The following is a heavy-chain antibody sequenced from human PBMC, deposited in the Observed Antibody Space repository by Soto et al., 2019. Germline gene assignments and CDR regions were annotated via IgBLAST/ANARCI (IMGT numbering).Heavy chain of an antibody. CDR1: GFTFSNFA. V-gene: IGHV3-64D*06. CDR3: TKTRIAVRGLMGYYYGMDV. Sequence: EVQLVESGGGLVRPGGSLRLSCSASGFTFSNFAMHWVRQGPGKGLEYLSAISTDGGSAYYVDSVKGRFTISRDNSKNTLYLQMSSLRPEDTALYYCTKTRIAVRGLMGYYYGMDVWGQGTTVTVSS. D-gene: IGHD3-10*01. J-gene: IGHJ6*02. CDR2: ISTDGGSA.